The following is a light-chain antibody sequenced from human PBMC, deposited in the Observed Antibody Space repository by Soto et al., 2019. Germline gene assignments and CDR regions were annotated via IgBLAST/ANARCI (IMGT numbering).Light chain of an antibody. CDR2: GAS. CDR1: QSVSSD. CDR3: QRYDNWPWT. V-gene: IGKV3-15*01. J-gene: IGKJ1*01. Sequence: EIVMTQSPATLSVSPGERATLSCRASQSVSSDLAWYQQKPGQAPRLLINGASTRATGIPARFSGSGSGTEFTLTISSLQSEDSAVSYCQRYDNWPWTFGQGTKVEIK.